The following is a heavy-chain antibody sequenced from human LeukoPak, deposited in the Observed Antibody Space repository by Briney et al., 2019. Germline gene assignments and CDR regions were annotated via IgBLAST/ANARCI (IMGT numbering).Heavy chain of an antibody. J-gene: IGHJ4*02. CDR2: ISSSSSYI. Sequence: GGSLRLSCAASGFTFSSYSMNWVRQAPGKGLEWVSSISSSSSYIYYADSVKGRFTISRDNAKNSLYLQMNSLRAADTAVYYCASSTMVRGVGGYWGQGTLVTVSS. CDR3: ASSTMVRGVGGY. V-gene: IGHV3-21*01. CDR1: GFTFSSYS. D-gene: IGHD3-10*01.